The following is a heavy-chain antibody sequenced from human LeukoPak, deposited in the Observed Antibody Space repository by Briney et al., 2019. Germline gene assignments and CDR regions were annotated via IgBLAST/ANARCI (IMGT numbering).Heavy chain of an antibody. J-gene: IGHJ4*02. CDR1: GGSISSSSYY. Sequence: PSETLSLTCTVSGGSISSSSYYWGWIRQPPGKGLEWIGSIYYSGSTYYNPSLKSRVTISVDTSKNQFSLKLSSVTAADTAVYYCARQTGDYSGEFDYWGQGTLVTVSS. CDR3: ARQTGDYSGEFDY. D-gene: IGHD4-17*01. CDR2: IYYSGST. V-gene: IGHV4-39*01.